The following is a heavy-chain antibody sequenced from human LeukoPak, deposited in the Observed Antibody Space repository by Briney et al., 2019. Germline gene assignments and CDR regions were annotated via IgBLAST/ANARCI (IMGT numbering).Heavy chain of an antibody. D-gene: IGHD3-16*01. V-gene: IGHV1-2*02. Sequence: ASVKVSCKASGYTFTGYYMHWVRQAPGQGLEWMGWINPNSGGTSYAQKFQGRVTMTRDTSISTAYMELRSLRSDDTAVYYCARDWGSIKVITDYWGQGTLVTVSS. CDR2: INPNSGGT. CDR3: ARDWGSIKVITDY. CDR1: GYTFTGYY. J-gene: IGHJ4*02.